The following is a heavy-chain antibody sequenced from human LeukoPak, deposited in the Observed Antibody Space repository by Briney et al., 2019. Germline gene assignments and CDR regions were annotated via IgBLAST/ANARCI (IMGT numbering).Heavy chain of an antibody. CDR1: GFTFSHYT. CDR2: ISSNGDST. V-gene: IGHV3-64*01. J-gene: IGHJ4*02. CDR3: ARTDYINYCLFDS. Sequence: GGSLRLSCAASGFTFSHYTMHWVRQAPGKGLEYVSAISSNGDSTYFANSVKGRFTISRDNSKNTLFLHMGNLRAEDTAVYYCARTDYINYCLFDSWGQGTLVIVSS. D-gene: IGHD4-11*01.